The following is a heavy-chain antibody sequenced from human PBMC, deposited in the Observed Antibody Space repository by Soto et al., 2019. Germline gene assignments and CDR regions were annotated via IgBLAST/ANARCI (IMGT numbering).Heavy chain of an antibody. CDR1: GFTFSSYS. Sequence: GGSLRLSCAASGFTFSSYSMNWVRQAPGKGLEWVSSISSSSSYIYYADSVKGRFTISRDNAKNSLYLQMNSLRAEDTAVYYCARGWRSSTSCMDVWGQGTTVTVSS. J-gene: IGHJ6*02. D-gene: IGHD2-2*01. CDR2: ISSSSSYI. CDR3: ARGWRSSTSCMDV. V-gene: IGHV3-21*01.